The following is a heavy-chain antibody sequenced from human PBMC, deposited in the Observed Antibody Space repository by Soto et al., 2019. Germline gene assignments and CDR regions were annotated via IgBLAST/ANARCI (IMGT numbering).Heavy chain of an antibody. CDR1: GYTFTGYY. Sequence: ASVKVSCKASGYTFTGYYMHWVRQAPGQGLEWMGWINPNSGGTNYAQKFQGRVTMTRDTSISTAYMELSRLRSDDTAVYHCARGRIGDSPFDYWGQGTLVTVSS. CDR2: INPNSGGT. J-gene: IGHJ4*02. V-gene: IGHV1-2*02. D-gene: IGHD3-22*01. CDR3: ARGRIGDSPFDY.